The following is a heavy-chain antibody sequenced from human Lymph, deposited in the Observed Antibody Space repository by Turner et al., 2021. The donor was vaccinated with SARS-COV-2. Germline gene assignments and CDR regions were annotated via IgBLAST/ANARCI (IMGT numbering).Heavy chain of an antibody. D-gene: IGHD3-10*01. CDR3: ARDFREGAFDI. Sequence: EVQLVDSGGGLVQPGGSLRLSCAASGITVSSNYMSWVRQAPGKGLEWVSVVYAGGSTFYADSVKGRFTISRDKSKNTLYLQMNRLRAEDTAVYYCARDFREGAFDIWGQGTMVTISS. J-gene: IGHJ3*02. CDR1: GITVSSNY. V-gene: IGHV3-66*01. CDR2: VYAGGST.